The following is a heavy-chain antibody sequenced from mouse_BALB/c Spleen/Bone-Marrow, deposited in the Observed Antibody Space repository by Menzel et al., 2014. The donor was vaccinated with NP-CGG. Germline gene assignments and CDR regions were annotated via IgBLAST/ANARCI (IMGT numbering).Heavy chain of an antibody. CDR3: ARSLYGYDWYFDV. CDR1: GYTFTSYV. Sequence: VHLQQPGPELVKPGASVKMSCKASGYTFTSYVMHWVKQKPGQGLEWIGNINPYNDNTKYNEKFKGKATLTSDKSSSTAYMELSSLTSEDSAVYYCARSLYGYDWYFDVWGAGTTVTVSS. V-gene: IGHV1-14*01. D-gene: IGHD2-2*01. J-gene: IGHJ1*01. CDR2: INPYNDNT.